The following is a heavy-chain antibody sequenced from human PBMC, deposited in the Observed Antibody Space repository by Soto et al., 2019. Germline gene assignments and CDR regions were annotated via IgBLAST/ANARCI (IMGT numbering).Heavy chain of an antibody. J-gene: IGHJ3*02. D-gene: IGHD3-10*01. CDR2: ISSNGGST. CDR1: GFTFSSYA. CDR3: SKVPFFWFYNEQAPNEFDI. Sequence: GGSLRLFCAASGFTFSSYATHWVRQAPGKGLEYVSAISSNGGSTYYANSVKGRFTISRDNSKNTLYLQMNSLRAEDTAVYYCSKVPFFWFYNEQAPNEFDIWCQGTILTISS. V-gene: IGHV3-64*01.